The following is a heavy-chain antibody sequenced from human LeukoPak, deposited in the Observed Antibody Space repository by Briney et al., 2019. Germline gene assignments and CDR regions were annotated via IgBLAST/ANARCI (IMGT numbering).Heavy chain of an antibody. CDR2: ISWNSGSI. J-gene: IGHJ4*02. CDR1: GFTFGDYA. D-gene: IGHD4-17*01. CDR3: AKDINYGDHGGLDY. Sequence: PGRSLRLSCAASGFTFGDYAMHWVRQAPGKGLEWVSGISWNSGSIGYADSVKGRFTISRDNAKNSLYLQMNSLRAEDTALYYCAKDINYGDHGGLDYWGQGTLVTVSS. V-gene: IGHV3-9*01.